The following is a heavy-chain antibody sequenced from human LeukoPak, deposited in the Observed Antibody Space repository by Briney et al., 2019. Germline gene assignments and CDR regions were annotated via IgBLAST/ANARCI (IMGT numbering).Heavy chain of an antibody. CDR2: IYYSGST. V-gene: IGHV4-39*01. D-gene: IGHD3-3*01. CDR3: ARHRWREYYLDY. CDR1: GGSISSSSYY. Sequence: SETLSLTCTVSGGSISSSSYYWGWIRQPPGKGLEWIGSIYYSGSTYYNPSLKSRVTISVDTSKNQFSLKLSSVTAADTAVYYCARHRWREYYLDYWGQGTLVTVSS. J-gene: IGHJ4*02.